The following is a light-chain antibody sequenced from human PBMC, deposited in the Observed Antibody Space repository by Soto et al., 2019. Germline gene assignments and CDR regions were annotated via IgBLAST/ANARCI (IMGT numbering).Light chain of an antibody. CDR1: QSVSSTY. V-gene: IGKV3-20*01. CDR2: GAS. Sequence: EIVLTQSPGTLSLSPGERATLSCRSSQSVSSTYLAWYQQKPGQAPRLLIYGASSRATGIPDRFSGSGSGTDFTLIISRLEPEDFAVYYCQQYAGSPWTFGQGTMVDIK. J-gene: IGKJ1*01. CDR3: QQYAGSPWT.